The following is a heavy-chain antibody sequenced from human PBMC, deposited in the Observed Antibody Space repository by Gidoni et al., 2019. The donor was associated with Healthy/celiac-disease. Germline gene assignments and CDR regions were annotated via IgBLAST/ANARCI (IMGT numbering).Heavy chain of an antibody. CDR2: INQSGST. CDR3: ARGKGKAFDY. J-gene: IGHJ4*02. Sequence: QVQLQKWGAGLLKPSETLSLTCAVYGGSLSGYCLSWIRQPLGKGLEWIREINQSGSTNYNPSLKSRVTISVDTSKNQCSLKLSSVTAADTAVYYCARGKGKAFDYWGQVTLVTFSS. D-gene: IGHD6-13*01. CDR1: GGSLSGYC. V-gene: IGHV4-34*01.